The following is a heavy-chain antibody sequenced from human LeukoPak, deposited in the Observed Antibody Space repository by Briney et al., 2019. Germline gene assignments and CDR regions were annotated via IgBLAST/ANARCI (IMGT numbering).Heavy chain of an antibody. CDR2: IKEDDSEK. J-gene: IGHJ4*02. D-gene: IGHD3-3*01. CDR3: VRDGTIFGVPVYFDL. CDR1: GFTFSSYA. V-gene: IGHV3-7*01. Sequence: GGSLRLSCAASGFTFSSYAMSWVRQAPGKGLEWVASIKEDDSEKYYEDSVKGRFTISRDNAENSLYLQMNSLRAGDTAVYYCVRDGTIFGVPVYFDLWGQGTLVSVSS.